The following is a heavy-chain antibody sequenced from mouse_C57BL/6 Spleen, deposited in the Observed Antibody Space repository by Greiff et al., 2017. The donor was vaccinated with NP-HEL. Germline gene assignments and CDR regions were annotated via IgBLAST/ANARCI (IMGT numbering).Heavy chain of an antibody. D-gene: IGHD4-1*01. CDR2: IGPSDSYT. V-gene: IGHV1-50*01. Sequence: QVQLQQPGAELVKPGASVKLSCKASGYTFTSYWMQWVKQRPGQGLEWIGEIGPSDSYTNYNQTFKGKATLTVDTSSSSAYMQRSSLTSEDSAVYYCESLGRGFAYWGQGTLVTVSA. J-gene: IGHJ3*01. CDR3: ESLGRGFAY. CDR1: GYTFTSYW.